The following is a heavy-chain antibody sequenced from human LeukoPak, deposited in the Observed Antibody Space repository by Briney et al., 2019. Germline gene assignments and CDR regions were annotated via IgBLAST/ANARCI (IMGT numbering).Heavy chain of an antibody. J-gene: IGHJ4*02. V-gene: IGHV4-38-2*02. CDR1: ESSICGGFY. Sequence: SETLSLTCNVAESSICGGFYWGWIRQPPGKGLEWIGEINHSGSTNYNPSLKSRVTISVDTSKNQFSLKLSSVTAADTAVYYCARGAPGYWGQGTLVTVSS. CDR3: ARGAPGY. CDR2: INHSGST.